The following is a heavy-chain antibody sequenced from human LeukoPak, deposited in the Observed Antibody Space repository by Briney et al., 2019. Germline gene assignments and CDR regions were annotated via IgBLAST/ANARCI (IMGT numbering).Heavy chain of an antibody. CDR3: AKDYCGGDCYLFHY. D-gene: IGHD2-21*02. J-gene: IGHJ4*02. Sequence: GGSLTLSCAASGFTFIDYAMNGVGQAPGRGLEGVSLINGDGDGTYYADSVKGRFTISRDNSKNSLFLQMNSLRTEDTALYYCAKDYCGGDCYLFHYWGQGTLVTVSS. V-gene: IGHV3-43*02. CDR2: INGDGDGT. CDR1: GFTFIDYA.